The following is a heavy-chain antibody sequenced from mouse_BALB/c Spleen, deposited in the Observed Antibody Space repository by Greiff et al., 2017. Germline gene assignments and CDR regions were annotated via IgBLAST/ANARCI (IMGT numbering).Heavy chain of an antibody. Sequence: VQLQESGPGLVAPSQSLSITCTVSGFSLTGYGVNWVRQPPGKGLEWLGMIWGDGSTDYNSALKSRLSISKDNSKSQVFLKMNSLQTDDTARYYCARDRGYDAAWFAYWGQGTLVTVSA. V-gene: IGHV2-6-7*01. J-gene: IGHJ3*01. D-gene: IGHD2-14*01. CDR2: IWGDGST. CDR1: GFSLTGYG. CDR3: ARDRGYDAAWFAY.